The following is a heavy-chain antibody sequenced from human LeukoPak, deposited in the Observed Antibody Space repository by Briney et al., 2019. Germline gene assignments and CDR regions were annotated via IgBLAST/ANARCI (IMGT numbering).Heavy chain of an antibody. D-gene: IGHD6-13*01. CDR1: GGSISSGGYS. J-gene: IGHJ4*02. CDR2: IYYSGST. Sequence: SETLSLTCAVSGGSISSGGYSWSWIRQPPGKGLEWIGYIYYSGSTNYNPSLKSRVTISVDTSKNQFSLKLSSVTAADTAVYYCARTGIAYDYWGQGTLVTVSS. V-gene: IGHV4-61*08. CDR3: ARTGIAYDY.